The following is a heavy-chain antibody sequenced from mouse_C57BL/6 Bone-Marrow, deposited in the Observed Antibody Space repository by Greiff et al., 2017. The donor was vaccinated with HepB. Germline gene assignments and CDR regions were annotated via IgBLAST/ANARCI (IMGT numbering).Heavy chain of an antibody. Sequence: QVQLKQPGAELVKPGASVKLSCKASGYTFTSYWMHWVKQRPGRGLGWIGRIDPNSGGTKYNEKFKSKATLTVDKPSSTAYMQLSSLTSEDSAVYYCARDYYGSFFDYWGQGTTLTVSS. CDR2: IDPNSGGT. CDR3: ARDYYGSFFDY. J-gene: IGHJ2*01. CDR1: GYTFTSYW. D-gene: IGHD1-1*01. V-gene: IGHV1-72*01.